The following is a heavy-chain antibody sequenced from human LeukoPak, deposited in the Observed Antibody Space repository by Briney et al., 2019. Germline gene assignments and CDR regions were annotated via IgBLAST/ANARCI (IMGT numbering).Heavy chain of an antibody. Sequence: GESLKISCAASGFTFSTYDMTWVRQAPGKGLEWVSSISGSGGSTYYADSVKGRFTTSRDNSKNTLYLQMNGLRAEDTAVYYCAKDLAAVPGNKYFAYWGQGTLVTVSS. J-gene: IGHJ4*02. CDR2: ISGSGGST. CDR3: AKDLAAVPGNKYFAY. D-gene: IGHD6-19*01. CDR1: GFTFSTYD. V-gene: IGHV3-23*01.